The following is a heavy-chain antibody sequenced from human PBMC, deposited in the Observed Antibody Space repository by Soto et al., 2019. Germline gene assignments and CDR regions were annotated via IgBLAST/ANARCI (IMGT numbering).Heavy chain of an antibody. Sequence: QVQLVQSGAEVKKPGASVKVSCKASGYTFTGYYMHWVRQAPGQGLEWMGWINPNSGGTNYAQKFQSRVTMTRDTSSSTAYMELSRLRSDDTAVYYCARASSVVVVAAKGTYFAYWGQGTLVTVSS. D-gene: IGHD2-15*01. CDR2: INPNSGGT. V-gene: IGHV1-2*02. CDR1: GYTFTGYY. J-gene: IGHJ4*02. CDR3: ARASSVVVVAAKGTYFAY.